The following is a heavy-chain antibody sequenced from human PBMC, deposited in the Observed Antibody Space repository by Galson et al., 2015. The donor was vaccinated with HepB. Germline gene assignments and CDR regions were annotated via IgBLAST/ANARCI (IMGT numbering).Heavy chain of an antibody. CDR3: ARGGGYYGSGSYYNERGDY. D-gene: IGHD3-10*01. J-gene: IGHJ4*02. Sequence: SVKVSCKASGGTFSSYAISWVRQAPGQGLEWMGGIIPIFGTANDAQKFQGRVTITADDSTSTDYMELSSLRSEDTAVYYCARGGGYYGSGSYYNERGDYWGQGTLGTVSS. CDR2: IIPIFGTA. V-gene: IGHV1-69*13. CDR1: GGTFSSYA.